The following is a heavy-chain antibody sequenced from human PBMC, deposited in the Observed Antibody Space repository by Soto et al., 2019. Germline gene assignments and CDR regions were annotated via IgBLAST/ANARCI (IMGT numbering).Heavy chain of an antibody. D-gene: IGHD3-3*01. CDR3: ARDPYDFWSGYLYYYYMDV. Sequence: ASVKVSCKASGYTFTSYYMHWVRQAPGQGLEWMGIINPSGGSTSYAQKFQGRVTMTRDTSTSTVYMELSSLRSEDTAVYYCARDPYDFWSGYLYYYYMDVWGKGTTVTSP. CDR1: GYTFTSYY. V-gene: IGHV1-46*03. CDR2: INPSGGST. J-gene: IGHJ6*03.